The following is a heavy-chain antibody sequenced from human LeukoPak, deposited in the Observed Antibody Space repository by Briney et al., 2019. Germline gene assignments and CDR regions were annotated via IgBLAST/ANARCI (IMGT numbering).Heavy chain of an antibody. D-gene: IGHD3-22*01. J-gene: IGHJ4*02. CDR2: ISRSGSYI. CDR3: ARDPDSRGTEPPFFDH. V-gene: IGHV3-21*01. Sequence: GGSLRLSCSGSGFDITAYTVTWVRQVPGKSLEWVSSISRSGSYIHYAPSVKGRFTIPRDNAKRSVYLQMKSLRADDTALYYCARDPDSRGTEPPFFDHWGRGTLVTVSS. CDR1: GFDITAYT.